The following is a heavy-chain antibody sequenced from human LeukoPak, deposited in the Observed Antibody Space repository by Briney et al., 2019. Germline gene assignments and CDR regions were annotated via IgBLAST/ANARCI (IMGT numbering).Heavy chain of an antibody. V-gene: IGHV4-38-2*02. CDR1: GYSISSGYY. Sequence: SETLSLTCTVSGYSISSGYYWGWIRQPPGKGLEWIGYIYYSGSTNYNPSLKSRVTISVDTSKNQFSLKLSSVTAADTAVYHCARDSSGSNLFDYWGQGTLVTVSS. J-gene: IGHJ4*02. CDR3: ARDSSGSNLFDY. D-gene: IGHD6-19*01. CDR2: IYYSGST.